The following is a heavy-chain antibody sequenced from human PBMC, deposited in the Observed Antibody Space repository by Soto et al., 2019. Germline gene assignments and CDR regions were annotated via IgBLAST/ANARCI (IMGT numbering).Heavy chain of an antibody. CDR3: AREYRSSSGRFDN. CDR1: GGSFSSYA. Sequence: SVKVSCKASGGSFSSYAISWVRQAPGQGLERMGGIIPIFGTPSYAQKFQGRVTITADESTSTAYMELSSLRSEDTAVYYCAREYRSSSGRFDNWGQGTLVTVSS. V-gene: IGHV1-69*13. CDR2: IIPIFGTP. J-gene: IGHJ4*02. D-gene: IGHD6-6*01.